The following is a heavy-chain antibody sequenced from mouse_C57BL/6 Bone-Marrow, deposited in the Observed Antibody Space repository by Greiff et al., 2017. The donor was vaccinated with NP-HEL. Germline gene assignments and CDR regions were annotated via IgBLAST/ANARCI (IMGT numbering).Heavy chain of an antibody. D-gene: IGHD1-1*01. V-gene: IGHV1-81*01. CDR1: GYTFTSYG. CDR3: ARGYYGSSYSFAY. Sequence: VKVVESGAELARPGASVKLSCKASGYTFTSYGISWVKQRTGQGLEWIGEIYPRSGNTYYNEKFKGKATLTADKSSSTAYMELRSLTSEDSAVYFCARGYYGSSYSFAYWGQGTLVTVSA. CDR2: IYPRSGNT. J-gene: IGHJ3*01.